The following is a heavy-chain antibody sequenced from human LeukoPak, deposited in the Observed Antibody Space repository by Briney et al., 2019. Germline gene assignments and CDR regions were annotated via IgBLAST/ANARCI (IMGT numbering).Heavy chain of an antibody. CDR3: ARISYSNYGGHFDY. D-gene: IGHD4-11*01. CDR1: GGAISSYY. J-gene: IGHJ4*02. Sequence: ASETLSLTCTVSGGAISSYYWSWIRQPPGKGLERIGYIYYSGSTNYNPSLKSRVTISVDTSKNQFSLKLSSVTAADTAVYYCARISYSNYGGHFDYWGQGTLVTVSS. V-gene: IGHV4-59*01. CDR2: IYYSGST.